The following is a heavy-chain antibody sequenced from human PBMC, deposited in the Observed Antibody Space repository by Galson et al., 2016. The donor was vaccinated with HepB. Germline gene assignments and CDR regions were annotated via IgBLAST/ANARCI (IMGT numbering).Heavy chain of an antibody. Sequence: PALVKPTQTLRLTCTFSGFSLSTSGMCVNWIRQPPGKALEWLAFIDWDDGKYYSPSLRTRLTVSKDTAKNQVVLTMTDMDPVDTGTYFCARMIYGDNYYKTGMGVWGQGTTVTVS. V-gene: IGHV2-70*01. CDR2: IDWDDGK. D-gene: IGHD4-17*01. J-gene: IGHJ6*02. CDR3: ARMIYGDNYYKTGMGV. CDR1: GFSLSTSGMC.